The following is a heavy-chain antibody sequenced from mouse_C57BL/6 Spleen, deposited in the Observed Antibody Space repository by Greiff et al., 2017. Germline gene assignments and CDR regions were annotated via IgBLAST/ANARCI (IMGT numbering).Heavy chain of an antibody. CDR2: ISYDGSN. CDR1: GYSITSGYY. J-gene: IGHJ4*01. Sequence: EVKLMASGPGLVKPSQSLSLTCSVTGYSITSGYYWNWIRQFPGNKLEWMGYISYDGSNNYNPSLKNRISITRDTSKNQFFLKLNSVTTEDTATYYCADYGSREGAMDYWGQGTSVTVSS. CDR3: ADYGSREGAMDY. D-gene: IGHD1-1*01. V-gene: IGHV3-6*01.